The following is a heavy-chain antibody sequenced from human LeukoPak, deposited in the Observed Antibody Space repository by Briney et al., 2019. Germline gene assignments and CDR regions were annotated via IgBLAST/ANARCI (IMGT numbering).Heavy chain of an antibody. J-gene: IGHJ4*02. Sequence: ASVKVSCKVSGYTLTELSMHWVRPAPGKGLEWMGGFDPEDGETIYAQKFQGRVTMTEDTSTDTAYMELSSLRSEDTAVYYCATGVVAATRFDYWGQGTLVTVSS. CDR2: FDPEDGET. V-gene: IGHV1-24*01. D-gene: IGHD2-15*01. CDR1: GYTLTELS. CDR3: ATGVVAATRFDY.